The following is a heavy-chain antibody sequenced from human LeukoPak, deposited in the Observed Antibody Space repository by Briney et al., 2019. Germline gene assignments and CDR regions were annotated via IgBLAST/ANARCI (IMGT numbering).Heavy chain of an antibody. CDR3: ARDLYKYDFWSGYRKEYYFDY. J-gene: IGHJ4*02. D-gene: IGHD3-3*01. CDR2: INPNSGGT. CDR1: GYTFTGYY. Sequence: ASVKVSCKASGYTFTGYYMNWVRQAPGQGLEWMGWINPNSGGTNYAQKFQGRVTMTRDTSISTAYMELSRLRSDDTAVYYCARDLYKYDFWSGYRKEYYFDYWGQGTLVTVSS. V-gene: IGHV1-2*02.